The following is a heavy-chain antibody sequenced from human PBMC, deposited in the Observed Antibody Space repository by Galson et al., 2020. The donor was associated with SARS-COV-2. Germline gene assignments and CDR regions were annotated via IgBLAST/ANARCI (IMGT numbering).Heavy chain of an antibody. CDR2: INHTGGT. D-gene: IGHD3-10*01. V-gene: IGHV4-34*01. CDR3: ARGLIIGGSFYGMDV. J-gene: IGHJ6*02. Sequence: PSETLSLTCAVYGGSFSNIYWTWIRQPPEKGLEWIGEINHTGGTNYNPSLKSRVTISVDTSKNQFSLRVRSVTAADTAVYYCARGLIIGGSFYGMDVWGLGTTVTVSS. CDR1: GGSFSNIY.